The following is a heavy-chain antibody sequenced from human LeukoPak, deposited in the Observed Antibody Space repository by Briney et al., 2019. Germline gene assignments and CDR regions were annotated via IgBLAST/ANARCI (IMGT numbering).Heavy chain of an antibody. Sequence: ASVKVSCRASGYTFTDYYMHWVRQAPGQGLEWMGWLNPNTLVTKYAQHFQGRVSMTWDTSISTGYMDLHSLTSDDTAVYYSARKDGGRDGMDVWGQGTTVTVSS. J-gene: IGHJ6*02. CDR1: GYTFTDYY. CDR3: ARKDGGRDGMDV. D-gene: IGHD4-23*01. V-gene: IGHV1-2*02. CDR2: LNPNTLVT.